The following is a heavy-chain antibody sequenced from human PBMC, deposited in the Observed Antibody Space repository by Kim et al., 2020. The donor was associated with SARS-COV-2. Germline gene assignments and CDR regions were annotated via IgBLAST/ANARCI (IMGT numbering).Heavy chain of an antibody. V-gene: IGHV3-48*03. CDR3: AREGFHPFYMQQLTWFDP. Sequence: GGSLRLSCAASGFTFSSYEMNWVRQAPGKGLEWVSYISSSGSTIYYADSVKGRFTISRDNAKNSLYLQMNSLRAEDTAVYYCAREGFHPFYMQQLTWFDPWDQGTLVTVSS. CDR1: GFTFSSYE. CDR2: ISSSGSTI. J-gene: IGHJ5*02. D-gene: IGHD6-13*01.